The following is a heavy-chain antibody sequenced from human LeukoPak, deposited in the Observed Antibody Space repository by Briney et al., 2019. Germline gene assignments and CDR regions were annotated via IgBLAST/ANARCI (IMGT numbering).Heavy chain of an antibody. CDR1: GYTFTGYY. CDR3: ARVTMVRGVIIKIDY. Sequence: ASVKVSCKASGYTFTGYYMHWVRQAPGQGLEWMGWINTNTGNPTYAQGFTGRFVFSLDTSVSTAYLQISSLKAEDTAVYYCARVTMVRGVIIKIDYWGQGTLVTVSS. CDR2: INTNTGNP. J-gene: IGHJ4*02. V-gene: IGHV7-4-1*02. D-gene: IGHD3-10*01.